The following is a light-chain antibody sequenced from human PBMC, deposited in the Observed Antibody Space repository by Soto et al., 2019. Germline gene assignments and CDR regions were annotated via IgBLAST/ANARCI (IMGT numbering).Light chain of an antibody. V-gene: IGLV8-61*01. J-gene: IGLJ3*02. Sequence: QTVVTQEPSFSVSPGRTVTLTCGLSSGSVSTSYYPSWYQQTPGQAPRTLIYSTHTRSSGVPDRFSGSILGNNAALTITGAQADDESDYYCVLYMGSGIWVFGGGTKLTVL. CDR2: STH. CDR3: VLYMGSGIWV. CDR1: SGSVSTSYY.